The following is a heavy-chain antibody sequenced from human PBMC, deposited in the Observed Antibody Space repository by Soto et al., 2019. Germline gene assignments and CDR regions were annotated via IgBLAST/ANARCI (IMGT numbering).Heavy chain of an antibody. Sequence: QLQLQESGPGLVKPSETLSLTCTVSGGSISSSSYYWGWILQPPGKGLEWIGSIYYSGSTYYNPSLKSRVTISVDTSKNQFSLKLSSVTAADTAVYYCARQGADDFWSGYYIGWYFDLWGRGTLVTVS. J-gene: IGHJ2*01. CDR3: ARQGADDFWSGYYIGWYFDL. CDR1: GGSISSSSYY. D-gene: IGHD3-3*01. V-gene: IGHV4-39*01. CDR2: IYYSGST.